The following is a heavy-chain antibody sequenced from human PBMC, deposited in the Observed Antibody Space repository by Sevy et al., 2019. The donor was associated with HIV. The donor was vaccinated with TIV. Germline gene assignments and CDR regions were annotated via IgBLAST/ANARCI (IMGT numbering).Heavy chain of an antibody. CDR1: GFTFGDFW. D-gene: IGHD2-2*01. J-gene: IGHJ6*02. Sequence: GGSLRLSCAASGFTFGDFWMTWVRQAPGKGLEWVANIKRDGSEKYYVPSVKGRFTTSRDNAKSSLYLQMKSLGAEDTAVYYCARDCNSNTCLWGLDVWGQGTTVTVSS. V-gene: IGHV3-7*03. CDR2: IKRDGSEK. CDR3: ARDCNSNTCLWGLDV.